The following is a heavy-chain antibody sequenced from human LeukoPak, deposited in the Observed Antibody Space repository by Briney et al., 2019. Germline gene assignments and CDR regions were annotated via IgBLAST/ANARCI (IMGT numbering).Heavy chain of an antibody. CDR3: ARPQSGLGWFDP. J-gene: IGHJ5*02. V-gene: IGHV4-4*07. CDR2: IYSTGIT. CDR1: GGSINTYY. Sequence: SETLSLTCTVSGGSINTYYWSWIRQPAGKGLEWIGRIYSTGITTYNPSLKGRVTMSVDTSKNQFSLKLSSVTAAVTAVYYCARPQSGLGWFDPWGQGILVTVSS.